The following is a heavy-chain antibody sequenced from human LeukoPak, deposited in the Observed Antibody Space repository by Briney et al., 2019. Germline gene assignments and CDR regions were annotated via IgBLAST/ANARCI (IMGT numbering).Heavy chain of an antibody. CDR2: IYYSGST. Sequence: PSETLSLTCTVSGVSISSGGYYWGWLRQHPGKGLEWIGYIYYSGSTYYNPSLKSRFTISVDTSKNQFSLKLSSVTAADTAVYYCARGYEAFDIWGQGTMVTVSS. V-gene: IGHV4-31*03. CDR3: ARGYEAFDI. J-gene: IGHJ3*02. CDR1: GVSISSGGYY.